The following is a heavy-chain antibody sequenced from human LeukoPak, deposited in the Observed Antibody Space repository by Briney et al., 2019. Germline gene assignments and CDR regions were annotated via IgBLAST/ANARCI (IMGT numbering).Heavy chain of an antibody. Sequence: ASVKVSCKASGYTFTSYGISWVRQAPGQGLEWMGWISTYNGNTNYAQKLQGRVTMTIDTSTTTAYMELRSLTSDDTAVYYCARDPTTQTFDYWGQGTLVTVSS. J-gene: IGHJ4*02. CDR1: GYTFTSYG. D-gene: IGHD4-11*01. CDR2: ISTYNGNT. V-gene: IGHV1-18*01. CDR3: ARDPTTQTFDY.